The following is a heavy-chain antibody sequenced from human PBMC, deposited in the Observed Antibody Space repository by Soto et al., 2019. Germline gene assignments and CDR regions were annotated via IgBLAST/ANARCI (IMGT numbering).Heavy chain of an antibody. Sequence: ASMKVSCKASGYTFTSYDINWVREATGQGLEWMGWMNPNGGNTGYAQKFQGRVTMTRNTSISTAYMELSSLSTYDTAVYYCARALRVLEWSHYGMDVWGQGTTVTVAS. D-gene: IGHD3-3*01. CDR1: GYTFTSYD. V-gene: IGHV1-8*01. CDR2: MNPNGGNT. J-gene: IGHJ6*01. CDR3: ARALRVLEWSHYGMDV.